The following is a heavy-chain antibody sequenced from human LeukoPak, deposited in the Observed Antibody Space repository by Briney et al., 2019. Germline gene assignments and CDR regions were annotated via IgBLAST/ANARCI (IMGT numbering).Heavy chain of an antibody. CDR2: IYYSGST. V-gene: IGHV4-39*01. CDR1: GASITRSTYY. J-gene: IGHJ4*02. Sequence: PSETLSLTCTVSGASITRSTYYWGWIRQPPGKGLEWIGCIYYSGSTYYNPSLKSRVTLSIDTSKSQFSLRLSSVTAADTAVYYCARSYCSSTSCYFDYWGQGTLVTVSS. D-gene: IGHD2-2*01. CDR3: ARSYCSSTSCYFDY.